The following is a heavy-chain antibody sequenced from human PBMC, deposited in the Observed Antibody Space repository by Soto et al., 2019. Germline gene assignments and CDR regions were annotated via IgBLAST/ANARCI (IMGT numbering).Heavy chain of an antibody. CDR3: ERTLHTYSSTWYFDY. Sequence: KASETLSLTCTVSGGSISSYYWSWIRQPPGKGLEWIGHIYYSGSTNYNPSLRSRVTISVDTSKNQFSLKLSSVTAADTAVYYCERTLHTYSSTWYFDYWGQGTLVTVYS. CDR1: GGSISSYY. J-gene: IGHJ4*02. D-gene: IGHD6-13*01. V-gene: IGHV4-59*01. CDR2: IYYSGST.